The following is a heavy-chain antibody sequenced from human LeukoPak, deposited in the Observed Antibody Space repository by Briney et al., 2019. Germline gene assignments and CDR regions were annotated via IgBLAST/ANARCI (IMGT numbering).Heavy chain of an antibody. Sequence: PSETLSITCTVSGGSISSYYWSWIRQPPGKGLEWIGYIYYSGSTNYNPSLKSRVTISVDTSKNQFSLKLSSVTAADTAVYYCARMDFWSGYGFDYWGQGTLVTVSS. CDR3: ARMDFWSGYGFDY. D-gene: IGHD3-3*01. V-gene: IGHV4-59*08. J-gene: IGHJ4*02. CDR2: IYYSGST. CDR1: GGSISSYY.